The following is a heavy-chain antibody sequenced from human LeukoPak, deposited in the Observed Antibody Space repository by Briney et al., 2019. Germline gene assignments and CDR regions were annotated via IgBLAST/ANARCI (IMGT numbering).Heavy chain of an antibody. V-gene: IGHV3-7*01. J-gene: IGHJ4*02. CDR2: IKHDGSYQ. D-gene: IGHD4-23*01. CDR3: AKDTDVGNFDY. CDR1: GVTFSHYW. Sequence: PGGSLRLSCAASGVTFSHYWMSWVRLSPGKGLEWVGNIKHDGSYQFCVDSVRGRFTISRDNAKNSLYLQMSSLTAEDTAVYYCAKDTDVGNFDYWGQGTLVTVSS.